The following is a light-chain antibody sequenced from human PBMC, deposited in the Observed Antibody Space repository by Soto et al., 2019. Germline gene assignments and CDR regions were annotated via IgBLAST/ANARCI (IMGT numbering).Light chain of an antibody. V-gene: IGKV3-11*01. CDR3: QQRGNWPVT. Sequence: EIVLTQSPATLSLSPGERATLSCRASQSVGSYFAWYQQKPGQDPRLLIYDASNRATGIPARFRGSGSGTDFTLTISSLEPDDFAVYYCQQRGNWPVTFGQGTRVDIK. CDR2: DAS. CDR1: QSVGSY. J-gene: IGKJ1*01.